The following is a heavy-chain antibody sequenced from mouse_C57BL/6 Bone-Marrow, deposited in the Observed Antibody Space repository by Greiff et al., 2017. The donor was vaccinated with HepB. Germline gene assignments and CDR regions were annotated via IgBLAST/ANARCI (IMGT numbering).Heavy chain of an antibody. D-gene: IGHD1-1*01. V-gene: IGHV5-9-1*02. CDR1: GFTFSSYA. Sequence: EVMLVESGEGLVKPGGSLKLSCAASGFTFSSYAMSWVRQTPEKRLEWVAYISSGGDYIYYADTVKGRFTISRDNARNTLYLQMSSLKSEDTAMYYCTRDYYYGSSYYAMDYWGQGTSVTVSS. CDR3: TRDYYYGSSYYAMDY. CDR2: ISSGGDYI. J-gene: IGHJ4*01.